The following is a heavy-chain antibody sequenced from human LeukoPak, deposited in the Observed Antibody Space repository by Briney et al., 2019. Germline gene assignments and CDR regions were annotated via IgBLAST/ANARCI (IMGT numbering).Heavy chain of an antibody. CDR1: GYTFTSYA. V-gene: IGHV1-3*01. J-gene: IGHJ4*02. Sequence: GASVKVPCKASGYTFTSYAMHWVRQAPGQRLEWMGWINAGNGNTKYSQKFQGRVTITADESTSTAYMELSSLRSEDTAVYYCARHPHTAALDYWGQGTLVTVSS. CDR3: ARHPHTAALDY. D-gene: IGHD2-2*02. CDR2: INAGNGNT.